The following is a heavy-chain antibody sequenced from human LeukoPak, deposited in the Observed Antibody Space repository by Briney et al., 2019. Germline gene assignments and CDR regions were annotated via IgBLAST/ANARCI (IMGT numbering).Heavy chain of an antibody. J-gene: IGHJ4*02. D-gene: IGHD3-22*01. CDR3: ARHGYYDSSGSLYYFDY. Sequence: KASETLSLTCTVSGGSISSYHWSWIRQSAGKGLEWIGRVYTSGNTNYNPSLKSRLTVSVDTSKNQFSLKLSSVTAADTAVYYCARHGYYDSSGSLYYFDYWGQGTLVTVSS. V-gene: IGHV4-4*07. CDR1: GGSISSYH. CDR2: VYTSGNT.